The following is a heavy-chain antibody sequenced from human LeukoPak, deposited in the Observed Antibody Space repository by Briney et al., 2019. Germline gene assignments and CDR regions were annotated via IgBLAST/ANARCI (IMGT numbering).Heavy chain of an antibody. J-gene: IGHJ5*02. CDR2: INTNTGNP. Sequence: ASVKVSCKASGYTFTSYAMNWVRQAPGQGLEWMGWINTNTGNPTYAQGFTGRFVFSLDTSVSTAYLQISSLKAEDTAVYYCARGVAATTRFHWFDPWGQGTLVTVSS. D-gene: IGHD2-15*01. CDR3: ARGVAATTRFHWFDP. CDR1: GYTFTSYA. V-gene: IGHV7-4-1*02.